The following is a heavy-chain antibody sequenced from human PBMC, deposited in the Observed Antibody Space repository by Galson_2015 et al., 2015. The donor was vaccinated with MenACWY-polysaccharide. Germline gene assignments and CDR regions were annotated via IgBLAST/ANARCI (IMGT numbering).Heavy chain of an antibody. CDR1: GFTFSNHW. Sequence: SLRLSCAASGFTFSNHWMHWVRQAPGEGRGWVLRINPDAAIINHADSVKGRFAISRDNARDTLYLEMNSLRAEDTGVYFCARDRVDAVVIYDHTMFDSWGQGVLVTVSS. V-gene: IGHV3-74*01. CDR3: ARDRVDAVVIYDHTMFDS. CDR2: INPDAAII. J-gene: IGHJ4*02. D-gene: IGHD5-18*01.